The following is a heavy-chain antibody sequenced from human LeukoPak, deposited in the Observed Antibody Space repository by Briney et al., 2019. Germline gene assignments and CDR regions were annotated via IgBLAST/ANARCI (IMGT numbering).Heavy chain of an antibody. V-gene: IGHV4-4*07. CDR3: AREPPPRYCSSTSCPHNWFDP. D-gene: IGHD2-2*01. CDR2: IYTSGST. CDR1: GGSISSYY. J-gene: IGHJ5*02. Sequence: SETLSLTCTVSGGSISSYYWSWIRQPAGKGLEWIGRIYTSGSTNYNPSLKSRATMSVDTSKNQFSLKLSSVTAADTAVYYCAREPPPRYCSSTSCPHNWFDPWGQGTLVTVSS.